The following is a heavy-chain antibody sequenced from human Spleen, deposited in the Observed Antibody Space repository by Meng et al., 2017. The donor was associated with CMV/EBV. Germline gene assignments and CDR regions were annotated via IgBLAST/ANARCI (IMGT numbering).Heavy chain of an antibody. CDR2: LSSRSTYM. J-gene: IGHJ4*02. CDR1: GFIFSNHD. Sequence: GESLKISCAGSGFIFSNHDMNWVRQAPGKGLEWVSSLSSRSTYMYYADSVKGRFTISRDNAKNSLYLQMNSLRAEDTAVYYCARAPHCSSTSCYLDYWGQGTLVTVSS. CDR3: ARAPHCSSTSCYLDY. D-gene: IGHD2-2*01. V-gene: IGHV3-21*01.